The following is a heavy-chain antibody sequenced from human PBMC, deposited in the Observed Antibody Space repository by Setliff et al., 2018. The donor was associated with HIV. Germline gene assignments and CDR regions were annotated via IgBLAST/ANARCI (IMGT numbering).Heavy chain of an antibody. CDR2: ISTYNRDT. J-gene: IGHJ4*02. CDR3: ARGKYNSGWYDVHYYFDY. V-gene: IGHV1-18*01. D-gene: IGHD6-19*01. CDR1: GYTFLSYG. Sequence: ASVKVSCKVSGYTFLSYGISWVRQAPGQGLEWMGWISTYNRDTNSAQKFEDRLSLSTNSSTSTAYMELRSLRSDDTAIYYCARGKYNSGWYDVHYYFDYWGQGTLVTVSS.